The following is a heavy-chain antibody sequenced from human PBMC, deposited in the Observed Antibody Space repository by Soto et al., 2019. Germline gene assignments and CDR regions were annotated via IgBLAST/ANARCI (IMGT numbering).Heavy chain of an antibody. Sequence: SETLSLTCAVYGGTFSGYFWSWVRQPPGKGLEWIGEIEHNGNNNINPSLKSRVTMSVDTSKNQISLTLTSVTAADTAVYYCARDFRYFAYWGQGTLVTVSS. D-gene: IGHD3-10*01. CDR2: IEHNGNN. V-gene: IGHV4-34*01. CDR3: ARDFRYFAY. CDR1: GGTFSGYF. J-gene: IGHJ4*02.